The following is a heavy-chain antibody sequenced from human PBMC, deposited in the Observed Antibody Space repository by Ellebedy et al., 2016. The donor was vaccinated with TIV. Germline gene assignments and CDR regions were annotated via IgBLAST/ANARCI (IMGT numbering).Heavy chain of an antibody. CDR1: GGTFSSYA. CDR3: ARDRESSSWYFGDYYYYGMDV. V-gene: IGHV1-69*04. D-gene: IGHD6-13*01. Sequence: AASVKVSCKASGGTFSSYAISWVRQAPGQGLEWMGRIIPILGIANYAQKFQGRVTITADKSTRTAYMELSSLRSEDTAVYYCARDRESSSWYFGDYYYYGMDVWGQGTTVTVSS. CDR2: IIPILGIA. J-gene: IGHJ6*02.